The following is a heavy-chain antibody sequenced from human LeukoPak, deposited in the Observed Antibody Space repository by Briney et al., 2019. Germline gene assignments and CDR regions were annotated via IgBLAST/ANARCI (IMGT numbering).Heavy chain of an antibody. CDR2: INPKSGGT. Sequence: ASVKVSCKASGYTFTDYYMHWVRQAPGQGLEWMGWINPKSGGTNYALKFQGRVTVTRDTSIRTAYMELSRLRYDDTAVYYCARTVRPSPPYYYFYMDVWGKGTTVTVSS. J-gene: IGHJ6*03. CDR3: ARTVRPSPPYYYFYMDV. CDR1: GYTFTDYY. D-gene: IGHD2-21*02. V-gene: IGHV1-2*02.